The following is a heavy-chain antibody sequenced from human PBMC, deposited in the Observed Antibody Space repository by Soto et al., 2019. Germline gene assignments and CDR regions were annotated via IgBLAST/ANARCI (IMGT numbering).Heavy chain of an antibody. Sequence: SETLSLTCTVSGGSISSVGYYWSWIRQHPGKGLEWIGYIYYSGSTYYNPSLKSRVTISVDTSKNQFSLKLSSVTAADTAVYYCARSTTIFGVVIPPFDYWGQGTLVTVSS. CDR2: IYYSGST. V-gene: IGHV4-31*03. CDR3: ARSTTIFGVVIPPFDY. CDR1: GGSISSVGYY. J-gene: IGHJ4*02. D-gene: IGHD3-3*01.